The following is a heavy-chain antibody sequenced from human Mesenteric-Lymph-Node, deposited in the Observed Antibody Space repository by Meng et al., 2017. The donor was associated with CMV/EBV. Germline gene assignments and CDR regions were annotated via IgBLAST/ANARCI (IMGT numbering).Heavy chain of an antibody. J-gene: IGHJ4*02. CDR2: INPSSGGT. D-gene: IGHD3-22*01. Sequence: ASVKVSCKASGYTFTNYYIHWVRQAPGQGPEWMGWINPSSGGTHSAQKFEGRITMTRDTSISTAYMDLSRLRSDDTAVYYCARDLHYDSSGYQFWGQGTLVTVSS. V-gene: IGHV1-2*02. CDR1: GYTFTNYY. CDR3: ARDLHYDSSGYQF.